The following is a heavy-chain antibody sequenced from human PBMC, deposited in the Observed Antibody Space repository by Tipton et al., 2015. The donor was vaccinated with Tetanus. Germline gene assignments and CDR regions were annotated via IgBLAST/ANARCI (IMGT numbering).Heavy chain of an antibody. D-gene: IGHD3-22*01. CDR3: ARDRGDYIYSGMDV. J-gene: IGHJ6*02. V-gene: IGHV1-2*02. CDR2: IDPNSGAT. CDR1: GYTFTGYY. Sequence: QLVQSGAEMKKPGASVKVSCKASGYTFTGYYIYWVRQAPGQGLEWMGWIDPNSGATVYAQKFQGRVTMTRDTSISTAYMELRSLRSDDTAVYYCARDRGDYIYSGMDVWGPGTTVTVS.